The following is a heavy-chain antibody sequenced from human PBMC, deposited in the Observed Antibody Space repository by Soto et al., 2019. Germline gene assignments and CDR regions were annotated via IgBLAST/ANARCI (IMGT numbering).Heavy chain of an antibody. V-gene: IGHV1-69*13. CDR1: GGTFSSYA. D-gene: IGHD4-4*01. J-gene: IGHJ4*02. Sequence: ASVKVSCKASGGTFSSYATSWARQAPGQGLEWMGGIIPIFGTANYAQKFQGRVTITADESTSTAYMELSSLRSEDTAVYYCARGTTVTTWFDYWGQGTLVTVSS. CDR3: ARGTTVTTWFDY. CDR2: IIPIFGTA.